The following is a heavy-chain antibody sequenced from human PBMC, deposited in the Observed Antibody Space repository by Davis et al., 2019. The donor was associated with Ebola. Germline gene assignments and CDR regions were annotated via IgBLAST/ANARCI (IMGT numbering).Heavy chain of an antibody. J-gene: IGHJ6*04. D-gene: IGHD3-10*01. Sequence: GESLKISCKGSGYRFTSDWIAWVRQMPGKGLEWMGIIYPGDSDTRYSPSFQGQVTISADKSISTAYLQWSSLKASDTAMYYCARQGSYYYYYYGMDVWGKGTTVTVSS. CDR2: IYPGDSDT. V-gene: IGHV5-51*01. CDR3: ARQGSYYYYYYGMDV. CDR1: GYRFTSDW.